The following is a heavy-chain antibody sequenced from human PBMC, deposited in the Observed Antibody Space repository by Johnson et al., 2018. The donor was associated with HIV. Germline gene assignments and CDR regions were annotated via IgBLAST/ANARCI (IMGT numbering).Heavy chain of an antibody. V-gene: IGHV3-30*14. CDR1: GFTFSSYA. CDR2: ISYDGSNK. J-gene: IGHJ3*02. D-gene: IGHD6-19*01. Sequence: QVQLVESGGGLVQPGRSLRLSCAASGFTFSSYAMHWVRQAPGKGLEWVAVISYDGSNKYYADSVKGRFTISRDDSKNTLYLQMNSLRPDDPAVYYCAGVRWLGGAFDIWGQGTMVTVSS. CDR3: AGVRWLGGAFDI.